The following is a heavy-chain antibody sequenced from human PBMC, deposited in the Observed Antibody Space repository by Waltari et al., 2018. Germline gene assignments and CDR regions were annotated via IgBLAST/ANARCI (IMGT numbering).Heavy chain of an antibody. D-gene: IGHD3-3*01. CDR3: ARGRDVFANFDYNWFDP. V-gene: IGHV1-8*02. J-gene: IGHJ5*02. Sequence: VQLVQSGAEVKKPGQSLKISCKASGYNFGAYWIGWGGRMPGKGREGMGWVNPDSGATAYAQKFQGRITMTWDTSISTAYMELSNLRSDDTAVLYCARGRDVFANFDYNWFDPWGQGTLVTVSS. CDR1: GYNFGAYW. CDR2: VNPDSGAT.